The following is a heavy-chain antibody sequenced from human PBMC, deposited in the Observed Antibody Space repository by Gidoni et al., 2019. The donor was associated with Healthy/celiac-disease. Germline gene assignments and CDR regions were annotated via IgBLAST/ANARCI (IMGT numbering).Heavy chain of an antibody. CDR3: AKDFPHRVFGVVIILDYYYGMDV. Sequence: EVQLLESGGGLVQPGGSLRLSCAASGFTFSSYAMSWVGQAPGKGLEWVSAISGSGGSTYYADSVKGRFTISRDNSKNTLYLQMNSLRAEDTAVYYCAKDFPHRVFGVVIILDYYYGMDVWGQGTTVTVSS. D-gene: IGHD3-3*01. CDR1: GFTFSSYA. J-gene: IGHJ6*02. V-gene: IGHV3-23*01. CDR2: ISGSGGST.